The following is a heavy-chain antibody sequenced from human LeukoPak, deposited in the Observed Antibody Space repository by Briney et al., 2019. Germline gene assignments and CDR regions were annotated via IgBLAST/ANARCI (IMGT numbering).Heavy chain of an antibody. D-gene: IGHD3-3*01. J-gene: IGHJ6*03. CDR1: GFTFSGSA. CDR3: TRETDANLEWLLPQGYYYYMDV. V-gene: IGHV3-73*01. CDR2: IRSKANSYAT. Sequence: GGSLRLSCAASGFTFSGSAMHWVRQASGKGLEWVGRIRSKANSYATAYAASVKGRFTISRDDSKNTAYLQMNSLKTEDTAVYYCTRETDANLEWLLPQGYYYYMDVWGKGTTVTVSS.